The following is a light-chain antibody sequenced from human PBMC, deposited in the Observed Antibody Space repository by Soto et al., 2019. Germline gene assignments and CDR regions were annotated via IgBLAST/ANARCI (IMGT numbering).Light chain of an antibody. CDR2: QAS. CDR3: QHYNSYSEA. J-gene: IGKJ1*01. V-gene: IGKV1-5*03. CDR1: ENINKW. Sequence: DIQMTQSPSTLSASVGDRVTITCRASENINKWLAWYQQRPGTVPKLLIYQASNLESGVPARFSGSGSGTEFTLTISSLQPDDFATYYCQHYNSYSEAFGQGTKVDIK.